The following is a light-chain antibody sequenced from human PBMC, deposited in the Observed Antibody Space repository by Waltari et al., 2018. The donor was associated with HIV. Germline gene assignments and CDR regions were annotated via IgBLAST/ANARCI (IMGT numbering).Light chain of an antibody. V-gene: IGKV3-15*01. Sequence: EMVMTQSPATLSVSPGERATLSCRASHSVCSKLAWYQQKPGQAPRLLIYGASSRATGVSARFSGSGSGTEFTLTVSSLESEDFAVYYCQQYENWPYTFGQGTKLEIK. CDR2: GAS. J-gene: IGKJ2*01. CDR3: QQYENWPYT. CDR1: HSVCSK.